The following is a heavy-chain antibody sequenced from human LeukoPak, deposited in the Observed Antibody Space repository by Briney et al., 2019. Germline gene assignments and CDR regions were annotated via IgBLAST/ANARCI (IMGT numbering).Heavy chain of an antibody. D-gene: IGHD4-11*01. J-gene: IGHJ6*03. CDR2: IKQDGSEK. CDR3: ARAVNFRGYYYMDV. Sequence: PGGSLRLSCAASGFTFSSYWMSWVRQAPGKGLEWVANIKQDGSEKYYVDSVKGRFTISRDNAKNSLYLQMNSLRAEDTAVYYCARAVNFRGYYYMDVWGKGTTVTVSS. V-gene: IGHV3-7*01. CDR1: GFTFSSYW.